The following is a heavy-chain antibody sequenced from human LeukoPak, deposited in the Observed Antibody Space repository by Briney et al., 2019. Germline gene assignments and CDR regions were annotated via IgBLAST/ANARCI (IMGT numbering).Heavy chain of an antibody. Sequence: GGSLRLSCAASGFTFSSYAMSWVRQAPGKGLEWVSAISGSGGSTYYADSVKGRFTISRDNSKNTLYLQMNSLRAEGTAVYYCAKGRITMVRGARAGDDYWGQGTLVTVSS. D-gene: IGHD3-10*01. CDR2: ISGSGGST. CDR1: GFTFSSYA. CDR3: AKGRITMVRGARAGDDY. V-gene: IGHV3-23*01. J-gene: IGHJ4*02.